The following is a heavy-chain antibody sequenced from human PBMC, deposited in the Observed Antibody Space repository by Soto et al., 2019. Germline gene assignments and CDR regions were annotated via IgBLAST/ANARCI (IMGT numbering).Heavy chain of an antibody. V-gene: IGHV3-74*01. Sequence: EVQLVESGGGLGQPGGSLRLSCAASGFTFSSYWMHRVRQAPGKGLEWVSRIKGDESSTNYADSVKGRFTISRDNAKNTFYLQMNSLRAEDTAVYYCARGAFGAYYFDSWGQGTLVTVSS. CDR3: ARGAFGAYYFDS. CDR2: IKGDESST. D-gene: IGHD3-3*01. CDR1: GFTFSSYW. J-gene: IGHJ4*02.